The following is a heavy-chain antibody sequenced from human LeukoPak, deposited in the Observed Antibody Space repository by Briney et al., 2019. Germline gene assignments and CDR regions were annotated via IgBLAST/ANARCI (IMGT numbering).Heavy chain of an antibody. CDR1: GFTFSSYS. V-gene: IGHV3-48*01. D-gene: IGHD3-22*01. CDR3: AREYYDSSGYFPNPIDY. Sequence: SGGSLRLSCAASGFTFSSYSMNWVRQAPGKGLEWVSYISSSSSTIYYADSVKGRFTISRDNAKNSLYLQMNSLRAEDTAVYYCAREYYDSSGYFPNPIDYWGQGTLVTXSS. J-gene: IGHJ4*02. CDR2: ISSSSSTI.